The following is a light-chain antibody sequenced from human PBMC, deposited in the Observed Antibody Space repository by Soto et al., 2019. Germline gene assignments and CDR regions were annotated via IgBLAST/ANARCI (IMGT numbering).Light chain of an antibody. CDR1: RSDVGGYNY. J-gene: IGLJ1*01. V-gene: IGLV2-14*01. Sequence: QSALTQPASVSGSPGQSITISCTGTRSDVGGYNYVSWYQQHPGKAPKLMIFDVSNRPSGVSNRFSGSKSGNTASLTISGLQAEYEADYYCSSYTSSSTLYVFGTGTKLTVL. CDR2: DVS. CDR3: SSYTSSSTLYV.